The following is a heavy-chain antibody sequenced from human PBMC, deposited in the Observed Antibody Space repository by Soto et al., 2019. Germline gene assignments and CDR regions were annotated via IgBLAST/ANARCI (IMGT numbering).Heavy chain of an antibody. Sequence: TSGTLSLTCAVSGYSISSSNWWGWIRQPPGKGLEWIGYIYYSGTTYYNPSLKSRVTMSVDTSKNQLSLKLTSVTAVDTAVYYCARREIQGPIDYWGQGTLVTVSS. J-gene: IGHJ4*02. CDR3: ARREIQGPIDY. D-gene: IGHD1-26*01. CDR2: IYYSGTT. V-gene: IGHV4-28*01. CDR1: GYSISSSNW.